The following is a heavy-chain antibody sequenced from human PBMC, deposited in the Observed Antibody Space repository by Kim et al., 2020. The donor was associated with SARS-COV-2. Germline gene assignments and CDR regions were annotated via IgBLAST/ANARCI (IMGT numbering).Heavy chain of an antibody. D-gene: IGHD6-13*01. CDR2: IGTAGDT. V-gene: IGHV3-13*01. J-gene: IGHJ3*02. CDR3: ARGYSSSGYWAFDI. Sequence: GGSLRLSCAASGFTFSSYDMHWVRQATGKGMEWVSAIGTAGDTYYPGSVQGRFTISRENAKNSLYLQMNSLRAGETAVYYCARGYSSSGYWAFDIWGQGTMVTVSS. CDR1: GFTFSSYD.